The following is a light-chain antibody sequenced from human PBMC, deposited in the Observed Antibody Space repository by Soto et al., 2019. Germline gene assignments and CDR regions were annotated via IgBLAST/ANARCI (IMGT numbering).Light chain of an antibody. J-gene: IGKJ5*01. Sequence: EIVMTQSPGTLSLSPGERVTLSCRASQSVSSNLAWYQQKPGQAPRLLIYGASTRATGIPARFSGSGSGTEFTLTISSLQSEDFAVYYCQQYNNWPSITFGQGTRLEIK. CDR1: QSVSSN. CDR3: QQYNNWPSIT. CDR2: GAS. V-gene: IGKV3-15*01.